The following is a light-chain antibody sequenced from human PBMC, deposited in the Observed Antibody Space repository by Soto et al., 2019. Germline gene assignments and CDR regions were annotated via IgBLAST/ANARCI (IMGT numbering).Light chain of an antibody. CDR1: QSVSSN. CDR2: GAS. V-gene: IGKV3-15*01. J-gene: IGKJ1*01. Sequence: ASQSVSSNLAWYQQKPGQAPRLLIYGASTRATGIPARFSGSGSATEFTLTMSAVSSDDFAVSSGQQEYMCTSWAFGQGT. CDR3: QQEYMCTSWA.